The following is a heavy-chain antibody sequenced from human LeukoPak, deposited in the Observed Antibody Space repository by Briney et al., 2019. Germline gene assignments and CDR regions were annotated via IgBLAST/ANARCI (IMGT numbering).Heavy chain of an antibody. J-gene: IGHJ3*02. CDR2: ISGSGGST. V-gene: IGHV3-23*01. Sequence: GGSLRLSCAASGFTFSSYAMGWVRQAPGKGLEWISSISGSGGSTYYADSVKGRFTISRDNSKNTLYLQMNSLRAEDTAVYYCAKVLVVVVGFGALDIWGQGTMVTVSS. D-gene: IGHD2-15*01. CDR3: AKVLVVVVGFGALDI. CDR1: GFTFSSYA.